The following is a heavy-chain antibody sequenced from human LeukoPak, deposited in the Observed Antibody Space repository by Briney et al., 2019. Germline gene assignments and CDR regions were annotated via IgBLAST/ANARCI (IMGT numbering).Heavy chain of an antibody. CDR3: ARVVYSYGYKVFDY. Sequence: SETLSLTCTVSGGSISSYYWSWIRQPPGKGLEWIAYIYYSGSTNYNPSLKSRVTISVDTSKNQFSLKLSSVTAADTAVYYCARVVYSYGYKVFDYWGQGTLVTVSS. D-gene: IGHD5-18*01. CDR2: IYYSGST. J-gene: IGHJ4*02. CDR1: GGSISSYY. V-gene: IGHV4-59*01.